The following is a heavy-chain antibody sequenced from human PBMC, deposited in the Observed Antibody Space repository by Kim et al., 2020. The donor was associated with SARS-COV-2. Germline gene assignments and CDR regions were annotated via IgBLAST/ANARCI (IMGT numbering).Heavy chain of an antibody. CDR2: IGTAGDT. J-gene: IGHJ6*02. CDR1: GFTFSSYD. CDR3: ARGSYSYGYVTAYYYGMDV. Sequence: GGSLRLSCAASGFTFSSYDMHWVRQATGKGLEWVSAIGTAGDTYYPGSVKGRFTISRENAENSLYLQMNSLRAGETAVYYCARGSYSYGYVTAYYYGMDVWGQGTTVTVSS. D-gene: IGHD5-18*01. V-gene: IGHV3-13*04.